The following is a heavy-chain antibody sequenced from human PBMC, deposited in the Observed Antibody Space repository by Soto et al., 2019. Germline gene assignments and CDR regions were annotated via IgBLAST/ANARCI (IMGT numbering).Heavy chain of an antibody. CDR2: VKQDGSDK. CDR3: ARGGGNFDQ. Sequence: EVQLVESGGGLVQPGGSLRLTCATSGFTLSKYWMSWVRQAPGKGLEWVANVKQDGSDKYYVDSVKGRFTISRDNAKNSLYLQINGLRGEGTAWDYCARGGGNFDQWGQGTLVTVSS. D-gene: IGHD3-16*01. J-gene: IGHJ4*02. CDR1: GFTLSKYW. V-gene: IGHV3-7*04.